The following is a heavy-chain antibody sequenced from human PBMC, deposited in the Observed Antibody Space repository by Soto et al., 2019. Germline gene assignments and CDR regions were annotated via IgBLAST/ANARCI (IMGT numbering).Heavy chain of an antibody. CDR2: ISYDGSNK. CDR3: ARDLTTVTASYYFDY. CDR1: GFTFSSYA. J-gene: IGHJ4*02. D-gene: IGHD4-17*01. Sequence: QVQLVESGGGVVQPGRSLRLSCAASGFTFSSYAMHWVRQAPGKGLEWVAVISYDGSNKYCADSVKGRFTISRDNSKNTLYLQMNSLRAEDTAVYYCARDLTTVTASYYFDYWGQGTLVTVSS. V-gene: IGHV3-30-3*01.